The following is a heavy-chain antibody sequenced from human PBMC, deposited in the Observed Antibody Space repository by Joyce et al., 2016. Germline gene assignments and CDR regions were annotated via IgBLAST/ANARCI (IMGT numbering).Heavy chain of an antibody. J-gene: IGHJ4*02. CDR3: AHKKYYFDY. CDR2: IYWDDDK. CDR1: GFSLSTSGVA. Sequence: QITLKESGPTLVKPTQTLTLTCSFPGFSLSTSGVAVGWIRQPPGQALEWLALIYWDDDKYYNLSLKSRLTITKDTSKNQVVLTMTNMDPVDTATYYCAHKKYYFDYWGQGTLVTVSS. V-gene: IGHV2-5*02.